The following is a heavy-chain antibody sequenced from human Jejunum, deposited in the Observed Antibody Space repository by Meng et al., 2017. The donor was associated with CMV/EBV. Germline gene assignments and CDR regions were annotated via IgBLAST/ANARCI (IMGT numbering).Heavy chain of an antibody. V-gene: IGHV3-7*01. CDR1: GFTFSTYW. D-gene: IGHD3-10*01. J-gene: IGHJ4*02. CDR2: IKQDGSEK. CDR3: ARNARGSGY. Sequence: IACAGYGFTFSTYWMTWVRQAPGKGLEWVANIKQDGSEKYYVDSVKGRFTISRDNAKNSLFLQMNSLRAEDTAMYYCARNARGSGYWGQGTLVTVSS.